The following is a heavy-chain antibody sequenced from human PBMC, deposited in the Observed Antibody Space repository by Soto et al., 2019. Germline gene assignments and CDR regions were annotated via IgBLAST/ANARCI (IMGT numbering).Heavy chain of an antibody. Sequence: QLVESGGGLVQPGGSLRLSFAASGFSVSNNYMKWVRQTPGKGLQWVSLIYSNGDTYYADYVRGRFTISRDNSKNTLFLQMNKLRDDETAVYYCARDRGYSWGQGTMVTVSS. CDR3: ARDRGYS. CDR1: GFSVSNNY. CDR2: IYSNGDT. D-gene: IGHD3-10*01. J-gene: IGHJ3*02. V-gene: IGHV3-66*01.